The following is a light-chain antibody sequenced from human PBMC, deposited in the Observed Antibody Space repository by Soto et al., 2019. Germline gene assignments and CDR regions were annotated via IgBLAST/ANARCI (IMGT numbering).Light chain of an antibody. V-gene: IGKV3-20*01. Sequence: EIVLTQSPGTLSLSPGVRATLSCRASQSVSSSFLAWYQQKPGQAPRPLIYGASSRATGIPDRFSGSGSGTDLTLTISRLEPEDFAVYYCQQYDSSPWTFGQGTKVEIK. CDR2: GAS. CDR1: QSVSSSF. J-gene: IGKJ1*01. CDR3: QQYDSSPWT.